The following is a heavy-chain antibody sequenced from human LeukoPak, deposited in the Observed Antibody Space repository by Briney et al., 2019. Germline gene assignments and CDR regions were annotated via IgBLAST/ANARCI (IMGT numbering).Heavy chain of an antibody. CDR2: IYYSGST. CDR3: ARGRYCSSTSCYYYYYYYMDV. CDR1: GGSISSSSYY. J-gene: IGHJ6*03. D-gene: IGHD2-2*01. V-gene: IGHV4-39*07. Sequence: MTSETLSLTCTVSGGSISSSSYYWGWIRQPPGKGLEWIGSIYYSGSTYYNPSLKSRVTISVDTSKNQSSLKLSSVTAADTAVYYCARGRYCSSTSCYYYYYYYMDVWGKGTTVTVSS.